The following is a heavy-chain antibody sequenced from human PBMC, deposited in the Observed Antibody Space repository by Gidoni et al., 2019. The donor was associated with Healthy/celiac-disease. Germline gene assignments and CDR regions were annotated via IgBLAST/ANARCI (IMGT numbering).Heavy chain of an antibody. V-gene: IGHV4-39*01. J-gene: IGHJ5*02. CDR1: GGSISSSSYY. CDR2: IYYRGST. Sequence: QLQLQESGPGLVKPSETLSLTCTVSGGSISSSSYYWGWIRQPPGKGLEWIGSIYYRGSTFFNPSLKRRVHISVDHSKDPFSLKPSPWTAAEPAVFFCSGIDWGYWRGRLDLFRPWGPGTLVPVSS. D-gene: IGHD2-15*01. CDR3: SGIDWGYWRGRLDLFRP.